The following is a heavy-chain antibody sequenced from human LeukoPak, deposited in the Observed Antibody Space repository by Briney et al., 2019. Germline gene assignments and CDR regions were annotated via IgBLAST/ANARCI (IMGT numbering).Heavy chain of an antibody. Sequence: ASVKVSCKASGYTFTNYGVSWVRQAPGQGLEWMGWISAYNGYTNYAQKFQFRVTMTTDASTSTAYMELRSLTSDDTAVYYCARDKAVTTELTQYFQHWGQGTLVTVSS. V-gene: IGHV1-18*01. CDR2: ISAYNGYT. CDR1: GYTFTNYG. J-gene: IGHJ1*01. D-gene: IGHD4-11*01. CDR3: ARDKAVTTELTQYFQH.